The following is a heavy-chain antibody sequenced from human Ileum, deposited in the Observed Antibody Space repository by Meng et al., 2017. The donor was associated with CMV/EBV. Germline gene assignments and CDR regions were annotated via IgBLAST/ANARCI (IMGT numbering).Heavy chain of an antibody. D-gene: IGHD3-3*01. Sequence: GESLKISCAASGFTFSSYSMNWVRQAPGKGLEWVSSISSSSSYIYYADSVKGRFTISRDTSKNTLYLQMNSLRAEDTALYYCVMGHDSRKVAYWGQGTLVTVSS. V-gene: IGHV3-21*04. CDR3: VMGHDSRKVAY. CDR1: GFTFSSYS. CDR2: ISSSSSYI. J-gene: IGHJ4*02.